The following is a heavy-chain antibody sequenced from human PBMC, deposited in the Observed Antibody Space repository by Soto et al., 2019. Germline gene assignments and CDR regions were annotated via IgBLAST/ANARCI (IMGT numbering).Heavy chain of an antibody. D-gene: IGHD5-18*01. Sequence: QITLKESGPTLVKPTQTLTLTCTFSGFSLTTSGVGVGWIRQPPGKALEWLALIFWNDDERYSPSLKSRLTITKDTTKNHVVLTMTNMYPVDKAEDYCEHTGYSYDPFGYWGRGTLVTVSS. CDR2: IFWNDDE. V-gene: IGHV2-5*01. CDR1: GFSLTTSGVG. J-gene: IGHJ4*02. CDR3: EHTGYSYDPFGY.